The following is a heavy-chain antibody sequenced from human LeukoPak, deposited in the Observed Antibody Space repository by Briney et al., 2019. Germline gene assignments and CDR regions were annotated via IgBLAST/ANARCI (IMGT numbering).Heavy chain of an antibody. CDR2: SIPIFGTA. V-gene: IGHV1-69*05. CDR3: ARAQNYGDYLSPYDY. J-gene: IGHJ4*02. Sequence: GASVKLCCKASAAAFSSYAISWVRQAPGQGLEWMGGSIPIFGTANYAQKFQGRVTITTDESTSTAYMELSSLRSEDTAVYYCARAQNYGDYLSPYDYWGQGTLVTVSS. D-gene: IGHD4-17*01. CDR1: AAAFSSYA.